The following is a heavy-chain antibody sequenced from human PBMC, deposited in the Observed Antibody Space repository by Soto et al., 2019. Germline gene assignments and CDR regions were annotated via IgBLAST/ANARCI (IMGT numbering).Heavy chain of an antibody. D-gene: IGHD4-17*01. V-gene: IGHV3-30*18. J-gene: IGHJ5*02. CDR1: GFTFSSYG. CDR3: AKDLAYGGNSGWFGP. CDR2: ISYDGSNK. Sequence: QVQLVESGGGVVQPGRSLRLSCAASGFTFSSYGMHWVRQAPGKGLEWVAVISYDGSNKYYADSVKGRFTISRDNSKNTLYLQMNSLRAEDTAVYYCAKDLAYGGNSGWFGPWGQGTLVTVSS.